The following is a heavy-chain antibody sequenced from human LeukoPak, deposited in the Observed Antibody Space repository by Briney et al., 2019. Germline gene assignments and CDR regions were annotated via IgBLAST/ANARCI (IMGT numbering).Heavy chain of an antibody. V-gene: IGHV3-74*01. CDR3: ARDRLGYCSSTSCYTRSTSEADP. D-gene: IGHD2-2*02. CDR1: GFTFSDTW. CDR2: IRSDGSDT. J-gene: IGHJ5*02. Sequence: GGSLRLSCAASGFTFSDTWMHWVRQAPGEGLVWVSRIRSDGSDTRYAESVKGRFTISRDNAKNTLYLQMNSLRAEDTAVYYCARDRLGYCSSTSCYTRSTSEADPWGQGTLVTVSS.